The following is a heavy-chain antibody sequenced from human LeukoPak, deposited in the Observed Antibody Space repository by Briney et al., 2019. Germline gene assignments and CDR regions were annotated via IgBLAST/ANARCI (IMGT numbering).Heavy chain of an antibody. CDR1: GGPISSGDYY. D-gene: IGHD1-26*01. V-gene: IGHV4-30-4*08. J-gene: IGHJ4*02. Sequence: SQTLSLTCNVSGGPISSGDYYWTWIRQPPGKGLEWIGYIFSSGGTYYNPSLKSRVTISLDTSKNQFSLKLTSVTAADTAVYYCARGYSGSYYQFDYWGQGTLVTVSS. CDR3: ARGYSGSYYQFDY. CDR2: IFSSGGT.